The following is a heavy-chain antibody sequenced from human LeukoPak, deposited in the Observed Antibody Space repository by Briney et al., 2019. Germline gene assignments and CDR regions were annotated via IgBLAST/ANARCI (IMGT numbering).Heavy chain of an antibody. D-gene: IGHD1-26*01. CDR2: LSNFGPNQ. CDR3: AKGVVGTTWVRMAFEYYFDF. J-gene: IGHJ4*02. V-gene: IGHV3-30*18. CDR1: GVTLSNNG. Sequence: GGSLRLSCAVSGVTLSNNGMHWVRQAPGKGLEWVAGLSNFGPNQYYVDSVRGRFTISRDNSKNTLYLQMNSLRPEDTAVYYCAKGVVGTTWVRMAFEYYFDFWGQGILVTVSS.